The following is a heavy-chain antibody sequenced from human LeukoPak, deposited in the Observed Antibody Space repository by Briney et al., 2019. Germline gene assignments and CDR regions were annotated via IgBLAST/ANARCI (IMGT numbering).Heavy chain of an antibody. D-gene: IGHD6-19*01. CDR1: GGSFSGYY. J-gene: IGHJ2*01. CDR2: INHSGST. CDR3: ARGRYSSGWYYWYFDL. Sequence: SETLSLTCAVYGGSFSGYYWSWIRQPPGKGLEWIGEINHSGSTNYNPSLKSRVTISVDKSKNQFSLKLSSVTAADTAVYYCARGRYSSGWYYWYFDLWGRGTLVTVSS. V-gene: IGHV4-34*01.